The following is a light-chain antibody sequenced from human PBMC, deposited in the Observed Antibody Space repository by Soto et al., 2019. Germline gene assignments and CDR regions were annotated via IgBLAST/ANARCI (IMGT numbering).Light chain of an antibody. CDR2: ATS. CDR3: SQVYNYPRT. CDR1: QGIRND. V-gene: IGKV1-6*01. Sequence: AIQMTQSPSSLSASVGDRVTITCRASQGIRNDLGWYQQRPGKAPKLLIFATSSLQSGVPSRFSGSGSGTDFTLTISSLQPEDFATYYCSQVYNYPRTFGQGTKVEI. J-gene: IGKJ1*01.